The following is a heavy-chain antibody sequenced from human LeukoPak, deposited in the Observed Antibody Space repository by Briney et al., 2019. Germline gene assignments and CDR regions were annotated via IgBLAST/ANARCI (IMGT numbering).Heavy chain of an antibody. V-gene: IGHV3-21*01. Sequence: GGSLRLSCVASGFNFNNYDLHWVRQAPGKGLEWVSSISSSSSYIYYADSVKGRFTISRDNAKNSLYLQMNSLRAEDTAVYYCARVWDAAFDYWGQGTLVTVSS. J-gene: IGHJ4*02. D-gene: IGHD3-16*01. CDR3: ARVWDAAFDY. CDR2: ISSSSSYI. CDR1: GFNFNNYD.